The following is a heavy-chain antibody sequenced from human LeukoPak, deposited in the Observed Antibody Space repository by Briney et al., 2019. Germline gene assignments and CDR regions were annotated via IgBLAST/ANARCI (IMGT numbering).Heavy chain of an antibody. CDR3: TTLGYCSSTSCLDYYYYYYMDV. CDR2: IKSKTDGGTT. Sequence: GGSLRLSCAASGFTFSNAWMSWVRQAPGKELEWVGRIKSKTDGGTTDYAAPVKGRFTISRDDSKNTLYLQMNSLKTEDTAVYYCTTLGYCSSTSCLDYYYYYYMDVWGKGTTVTVSS. J-gene: IGHJ6*03. V-gene: IGHV3-15*01. CDR1: GFTFSNAW. D-gene: IGHD2-2*01.